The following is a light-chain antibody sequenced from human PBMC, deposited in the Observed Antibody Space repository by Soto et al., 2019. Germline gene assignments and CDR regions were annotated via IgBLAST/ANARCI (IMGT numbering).Light chain of an antibody. CDR3: QLYNNWWT. V-gene: IGKV3-15*01. J-gene: IGKJ1*01. CDR1: QSISNN. CDR2: GAS. Sequence: EIVMTQSPATLSVSPGERATLSCRASQSISNNLAWYHQRPGQAPRLLIYGASTRATGIPARFSGSGSGTEFPLTISSLQSEDVAAYYCQLYNNWWTFGQGPRVEIK.